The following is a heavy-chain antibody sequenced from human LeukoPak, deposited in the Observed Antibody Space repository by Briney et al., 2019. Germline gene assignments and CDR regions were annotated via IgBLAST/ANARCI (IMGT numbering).Heavy chain of an antibody. V-gene: IGHV3-15*01. D-gene: IGHD1-7*01. CDR3: TTGRAGTTGIDY. CDR2: IKSKTDGGTT. CDR1: GFTFSNAW. Sequence: PGGSLRLSCAASGFTFSNAWMSWVRQAPGKGLEWVGRIKSKTDGGTTDYAAPVKGRFTISRDDSKNTLYLQMNSLKTEDTAVYYRTTGRAGTTGIDYWGQGTLVTVSS. J-gene: IGHJ4*02.